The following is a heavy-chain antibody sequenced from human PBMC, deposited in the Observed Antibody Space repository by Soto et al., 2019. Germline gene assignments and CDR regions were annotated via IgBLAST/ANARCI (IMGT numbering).Heavy chain of an antibody. J-gene: IGHJ4*02. V-gene: IGHV3-23*01. CDR3: AKDLVGRTPNYYFDY. D-gene: IGHD1-26*01. Sequence: GESLKISCAASGFTFSSYAMSWVRQAPGKGLEWVSAISGSGGSTYYADSVKGRFTISRDNSKNTLYLQMNSLRAEDTAVYYCAKDLVGRTPNYYFDYWGQGTLVTVSS. CDR2: ISGSGGST. CDR1: GFTFSSYA.